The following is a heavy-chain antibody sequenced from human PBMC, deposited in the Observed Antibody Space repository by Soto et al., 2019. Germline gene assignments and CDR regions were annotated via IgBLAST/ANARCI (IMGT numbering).Heavy chain of an antibody. V-gene: IGHV1-8*01. Sequence: ASVKVSCKASGYTFTSYDINWVRQATGQGLEWMGWMNPNSGNTGYAQKFQGRVTMTRNTSISTAYMELSSLRSEDTAVYYCARGGDYQLLFGDYYYYGIDVWGQGPRVTVSS. CDR2: MNPNSGNT. CDR1: GYTFTSYD. J-gene: IGHJ6*02. CDR3: ARGGDYQLLFGDYYYYGIDV. D-gene: IGHD2-2*01.